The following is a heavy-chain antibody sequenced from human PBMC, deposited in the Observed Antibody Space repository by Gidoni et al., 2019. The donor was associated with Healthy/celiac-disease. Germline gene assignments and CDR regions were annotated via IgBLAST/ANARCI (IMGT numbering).Heavy chain of an antibody. CDR2: ISAYKGNT. Sequence: QVQLVQSGAEVKKPGASVKVSCKASGYTFTSYGISWVRQAPGQGLEWMGWISAYKGNTNYAQKLQGRVTMTTDTSTSTAYMELRSLRSDDTAVYYCARDSEYPLRFLEWFHYYGMDVWGQGTTVTVSS. V-gene: IGHV1-18*01. J-gene: IGHJ6*02. D-gene: IGHD3-3*01. CDR3: ARDSEYPLRFLEWFHYYGMDV. CDR1: GYTFTSYG.